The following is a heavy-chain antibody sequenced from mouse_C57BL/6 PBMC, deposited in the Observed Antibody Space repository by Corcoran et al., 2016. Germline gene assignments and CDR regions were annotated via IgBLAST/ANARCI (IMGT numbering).Heavy chain of an antibody. CDR2: ISYDGSN. J-gene: IGHJ2*01. V-gene: IGHV3-6*01. CDR3: ARVGYYVDYVDY. CDR1: GYSITSGYY. D-gene: IGHD2-3*01. Sequence: DVQLQESGPCLVKPSQSLSLTCSVTGYSITSGYYWNWIRQFPGNKLEWMGYISYDGSNNYNPSLKNRISITRDTSKNQFFLKLNSVTTEDTATYYCARVGYYVDYVDYWGQGTTLTVSS.